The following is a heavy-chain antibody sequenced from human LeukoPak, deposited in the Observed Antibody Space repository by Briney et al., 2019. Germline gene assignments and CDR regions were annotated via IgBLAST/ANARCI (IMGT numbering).Heavy chain of an antibody. CDR2: IWYDGSNK. Sequence: QVQLVESGGGVVQPGRSLRLSCAASGFTFSSYGMHWVRQAPGKGLEWVAVIWYDGSNKYYADSVKGRFTISRDNSKNTLYLQMNSLRAEDTAVYYCARDITMVRGVIIPYPRFDPWGQGTLVTVSS. J-gene: IGHJ5*02. D-gene: IGHD3-10*01. CDR3: ARDITMVRGVIIPYPRFDP. V-gene: IGHV3-33*01. CDR1: GFTFSSYG.